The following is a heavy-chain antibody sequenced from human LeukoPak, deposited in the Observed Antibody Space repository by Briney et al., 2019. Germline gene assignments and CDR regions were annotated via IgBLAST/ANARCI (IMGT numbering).Heavy chain of an antibody. CDR1: GGSISSYY. J-gene: IGHJ4*02. Sequence: SETLSLTCTVSGGSISSYYWSWIRQPAGKGLEWIGRIYTSGSTNYNPSLKSRVTISVDTSKNQFSLKLSSVTAADTAVYYCAREGGGYYYDSSGYYSFYFDYWGQGTLVTVSS. CDR2: IYTSGST. V-gene: IGHV4-4*07. D-gene: IGHD3-22*01. CDR3: AREGGGYYYDSSGYYSFYFDY.